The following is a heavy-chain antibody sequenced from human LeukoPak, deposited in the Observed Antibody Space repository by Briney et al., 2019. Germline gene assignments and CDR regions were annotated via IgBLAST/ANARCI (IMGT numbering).Heavy chain of an antibody. CDR3: ARDAPNYYDSSGYYYVTWFDP. V-gene: IGHV1-69*01. CDR1: GGSFSSYD. Sequence: SVRVSCKAPGGSFSSYDICWVRQAPGQWLEWMGGNIPIFGTANYAQKFQGRVTITADESTSTAYMELSSLRSEDTAVYYCARDAPNYYDSSGYYYVTWFDPWGQGTLVTVSS. J-gene: IGHJ5*02. D-gene: IGHD3-22*01. CDR2: NIPIFGTA.